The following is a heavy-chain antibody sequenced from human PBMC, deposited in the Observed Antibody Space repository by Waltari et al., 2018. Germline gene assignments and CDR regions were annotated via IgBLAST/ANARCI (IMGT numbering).Heavy chain of an antibody. D-gene: IGHD3-10*01. CDR1: GGSFSCYY. J-gene: IGHJ4*02. CDR3: ARGRSGYYGSGSYVDY. CDR2: INHSGST. V-gene: IGHV4-34*01. Sequence: QVQLQQWGAGLLKPSETLPLTCAVSGGSFSCYYWTWIRHPPGKGLEWIGEINHSGSTNYNPSLKSRVTISVDTSKNQFSLKLSSVTAADTAVYYCARGRSGYYGSGSYVDYWGQGTLVTVSS.